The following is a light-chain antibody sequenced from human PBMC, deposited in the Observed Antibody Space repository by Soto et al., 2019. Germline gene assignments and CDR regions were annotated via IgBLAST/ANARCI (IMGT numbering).Light chain of an antibody. CDR1: QSVRSN. J-gene: IGKJ1*01. CDR3: QQYNNWPPWT. V-gene: IGKV3-15*01. CDR2: GAS. Sequence: EIVLTQSPATLSVSPWERATLSCRASQSVRSNFAWYQQKPGQAPRLFIFGASTRATGIPARFSGSGSGTEFTLTISSLQSEDLAVYYCQQYNNWPPWTVGQGNKVAIK.